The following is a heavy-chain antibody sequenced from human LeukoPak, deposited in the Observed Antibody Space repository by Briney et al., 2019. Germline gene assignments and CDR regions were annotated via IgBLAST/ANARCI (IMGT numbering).Heavy chain of an antibody. CDR1: GFTVSSNY. D-gene: IGHD3-10*01. CDR3: ARDMYGSGSMGGY. Sequence: GGSLRLSCAASGFTVSSNYMSWVRQAPGKGLEWVSVIYSGGSTYYADSVEGRFTISRDNSKNTLYLQMNSLRAEDTAVYYCARDMYGSGSMGGYWGQGTLVTVSS. CDR2: IYSGGST. V-gene: IGHV3-66*01. J-gene: IGHJ4*02.